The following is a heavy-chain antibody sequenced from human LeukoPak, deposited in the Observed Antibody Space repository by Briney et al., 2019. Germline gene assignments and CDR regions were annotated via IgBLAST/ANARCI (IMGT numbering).Heavy chain of an antibody. D-gene: IGHD5-12*01. J-gene: IGHJ6*03. CDR1: GYTFTGYF. CDR3: ARAINGYGLYSYMDV. Sequence: ASVKVSCKASGYTFTGYFIHWVRQAPGQGLEWMGWINPKSGGTNYAQKFQGSVTMTRHTSISTAYMDLSRLTFDDTAVYFCARAINGYGLYSYMDVWGKGTTVTVSS. CDR2: INPKSGGT. V-gene: IGHV1-2*02.